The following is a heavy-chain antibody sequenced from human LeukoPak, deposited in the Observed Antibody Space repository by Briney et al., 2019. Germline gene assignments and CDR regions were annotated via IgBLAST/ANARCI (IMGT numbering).Heavy chain of an antibody. Sequence: SVKVSCKGSGFTFVSYAVQWVRQARGQRLEWIGWIVVGSANTDYAQKFQERVTITRDMSTGTAYMELSSLRSEDTAVYYCAAFDAGDCGGDCSYCSFPWGQGTVVSVSS. D-gene: IGHD2-21*02. CDR1: GFTFVSYA. J-gene: IGHJ5*02. CDR2: IVVGSANT. CDR3: AAFDAGDCGGDCSYCSFP. V-gene: IGHV1-58*01.